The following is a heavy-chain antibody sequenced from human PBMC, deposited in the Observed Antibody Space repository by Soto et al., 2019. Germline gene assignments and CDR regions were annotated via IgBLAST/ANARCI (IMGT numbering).Heavy chain of an antibody. CDR1: GGSISRGYYY. CDR3: ASSSLYGMDA. CDR2: IYYSGNT. V-gene: IGHV4-30-4*01. J-gene: IGHJ6*02. Sequence: SETLSLTCSVSGGSISRGYYYWSWIRQPPGKGLEWIGNIYYSGNTYYNPSLKSRLIISIDTSKNQFSLTVGSVTAADTAVYYCASSSLYGMDAWGQGTTVTVSS.